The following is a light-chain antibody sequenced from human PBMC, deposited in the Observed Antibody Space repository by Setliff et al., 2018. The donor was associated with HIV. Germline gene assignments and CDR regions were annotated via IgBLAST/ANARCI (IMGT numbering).Light chain of an antibody. CDR3: SSYTSISTFEGV. CDR1: SSDVGSYNR. CDR2: EVS. V-gene: IGLV2-18*02. J-gene: IGLJ1*01. Sequence: QSALAQPPSVSGSPGQSVTISCTGTSSDVGSYNRVSWYQQPPGTVPKLMIYEVSNRPSGVPDRFSGSKSGNTASLTISGLQAEDEADYYCSSYTSISTFEGVFGTGTKVTVL.